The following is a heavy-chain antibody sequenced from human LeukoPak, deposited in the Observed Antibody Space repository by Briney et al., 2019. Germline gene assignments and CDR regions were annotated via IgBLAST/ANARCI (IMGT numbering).Heavy chain of an antibody. V-gene: IGHV3-23*01. J-gene: IGHJ3*02. CDR2: NSGSGGST. D-gene: IGHD3-10*01. Sequence: PGGSLRLSCAASGFTFSSYAMHWVRQAPGKGLEWVSANSGSGGSTYYADSVKGRLTISRDNSKNTLYLQMNSLRAEDTAVYHCARVVSGSYYKGAFDIWGQGTMVTVSS. CDR1: GFTFSSYA. CDR3: ARVVSGSYYKGAFDI.